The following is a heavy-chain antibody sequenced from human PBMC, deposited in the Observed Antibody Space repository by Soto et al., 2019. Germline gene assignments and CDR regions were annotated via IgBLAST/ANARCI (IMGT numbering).Heavy chain of an antibody. CDR1: GGSLSGNY. CDR2: INHSGSS. V-gene: IGHV4-34*01. CDR3: GRGTVPFRGVFGY. J-gene: IGHJ4*02. Sequence: ETLSLTCAVYGGSLSGNYWSWLRQPPGKGLEWIAEINHSGSSNYNPSLRSRVTISIDTAKNQLSLRLNSVTAADTAVYYCGRGTVPFRGVFGYCGEGTLLTVSS. D-gene: IGHD3-10*01.